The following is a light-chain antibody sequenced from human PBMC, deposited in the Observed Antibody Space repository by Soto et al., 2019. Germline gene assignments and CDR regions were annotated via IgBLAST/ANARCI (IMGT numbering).Light chain of an antibody. CDR1: SSSIGTNF. CDR2: SNN. V-gene: IGLV1-47*02. Sequence: QSVLTQPPSASGTPGQRVSISCSGYSSSIGTNFVYWYQQLPGTAPKVLIHSNNQRPSGVPDRFSGSKSGTSASLAISGLRSEDEADYYCAAWDDNLSTYVFWSGTKVTVL. J-gene: IGLJ1*01. CDR3: AAWDDNLSTYV.